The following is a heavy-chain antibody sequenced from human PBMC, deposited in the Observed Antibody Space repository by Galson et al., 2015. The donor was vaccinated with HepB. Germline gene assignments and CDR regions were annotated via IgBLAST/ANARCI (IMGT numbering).Heavy chain of an antibody. Sequence: SLRLSCAASGFTFSSYGMHWVRQAPGKGLEWVAVISYDGSNKYYADSVKGRFTISRDNSKNTLYLQMNSLRAEDTAVYYCAKDLSGCSGGSCYPKWGQGTLVTVSS. J-gene: IGHJ4*02. CDR1: GFTFSSYG. V-gene: IGHV3-30*18. CDR3: AKDLSGCSGGSCYPK. CDR2: ISYDGSNK. D-gene: IGHD2-15*01.